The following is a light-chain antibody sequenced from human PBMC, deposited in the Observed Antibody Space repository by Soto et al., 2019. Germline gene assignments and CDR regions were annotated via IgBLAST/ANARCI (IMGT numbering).Light chain of an antibody. V-gene: IGKV1-39*01. CDR2: AAS. CDR3: QQTYIAPPP. Sequence: DIQMTQYTSTLSSSVGDRVTITCRASQIISTYLIWYQQRAGLAPRLLIYAASSLQSGVPPRFSGSGSGTDFTLTISSLQPEDFAPYFCQQTYIAPPPFAQGTKV. CDR1: QIISTY. J-gene: IGKJ1*01.